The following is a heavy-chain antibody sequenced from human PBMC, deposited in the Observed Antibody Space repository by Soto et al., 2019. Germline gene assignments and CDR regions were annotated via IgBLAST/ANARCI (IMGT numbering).Heavy chain of an antibody. CDR2: VYHSGSI. V-gene: IGHV4-4*02. CDR3: ARHIAVPTTRGFDF. CDR1: GASVNSNW. D-gene: IGHD6-19*01. Sequence: QVQLQESGPGLVKPSGTLSLTCGVSGASVNSNWWSWVRQPPGKGLEWIGEVYHSGSINYNPSLSGRVTILLDRSSNQLSLELSSVTAADTAVYYCARHIAVPTTRGFDFWGQGTLVTVSS. J-gene: IGHJ4*02.